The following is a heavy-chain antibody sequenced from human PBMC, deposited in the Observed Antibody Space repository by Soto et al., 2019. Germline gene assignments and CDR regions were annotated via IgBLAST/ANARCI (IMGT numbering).Heavy chain of an antibody. V-gene: IGHV1-18*01. D-gene: IGHD2-2*01. CDR3: ARDMRYCSSTSCYAGAY. CDR1: GYTFTSYG. CDR2: ISAYNGNT. Sequence: GASVKVSCKASGYTFTSYGISWVRQAPGQGLEWMGWISAYNGNTNYAQKLQGRVTMTTDTSTSTAYMELRSLRSDDTAVYYCARDMRYCSSTSCYAGAYWGQGTLVTVSS. J-gene: IGHJ4*02.